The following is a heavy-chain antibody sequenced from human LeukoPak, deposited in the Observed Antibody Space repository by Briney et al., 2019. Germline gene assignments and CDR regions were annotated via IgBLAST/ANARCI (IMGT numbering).Heavy chain of an antibody. D-gene: IGHD3-22*01. Sequence: SETLSLTCTVSGGSISSYYWSWIRQPPGKGLEWIGYIYYSGSTNYNPSLKSRVTISVDTSKNQFSLKLSSVTAADTAVYYCARRPYYDSSGYSDWGQGTLVTVSS. CDR1: GGSISSYY. CDR3: ARRPYYDSSGYSD. J-gene: IGHJ4*02. CDR2: IYYSGST. V-gene: IGHV4-59*01.